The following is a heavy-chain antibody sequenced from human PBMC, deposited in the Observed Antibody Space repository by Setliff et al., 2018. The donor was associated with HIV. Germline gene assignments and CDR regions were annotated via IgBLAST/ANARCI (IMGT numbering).Heavy chain of an antibody. CDR1: VGSFSGYY. D-gene: IGHD3-16*01. V-gene: IGHV4-34*01. J-gene: IGHJ5*02. Sequence: SETLSLTCAVYVGSFSGYYWSWIRQPPGKGLEWIGEISHSGRTNYNPSLKSRVTISVDTSKNQFSLKLSSVTAADTAVYYCARVMTTSYGADWFDPWGQGTLVTVSS. CDR2: ISHSGRT. CDR3: ARVMTTSYGADWFDP.